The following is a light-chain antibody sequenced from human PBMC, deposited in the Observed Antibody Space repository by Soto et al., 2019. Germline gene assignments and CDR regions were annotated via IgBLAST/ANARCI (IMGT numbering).Light chain of an antibody. CDR1: SSDVGGYNY. CDR3: SSYAGSTNYV. CDR2: EVS. J-gene: IGLJ1*01. Sequence: QAVLTQPPSASRSPGQSVTISCTGTSSDVGGYNYVSWYQQHPGKAPKLMIYEVSKRPSGVPDRFSGSKSGNTASLTVSGLQFEDEADYYCSSYAGSTNYVVGTGTE. V-gene: IGLV2-8*01.